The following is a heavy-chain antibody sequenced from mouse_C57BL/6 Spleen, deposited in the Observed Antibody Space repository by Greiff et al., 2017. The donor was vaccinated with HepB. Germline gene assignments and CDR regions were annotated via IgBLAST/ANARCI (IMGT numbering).Heavy chain of an antibody. Sequence: VQLQQPGAELVMPGASVKLSCKASGYTFTSYWMHWVKQRPGQGLEWIGEIDPSDSYTNYNQKFKGKSTLTVDKSSSTAYMQLSSLTSEDSAVYYCARGDGSRSWYFDVWGTGTTVTVSS. CDR3: ARGDGSRSWYFDV. CDR2: IDPSDSYT. J-gene: IGHJ1*03. CDR1: GYTFTSYW. D-gene: IGHD1-1*01. V-gene: IGHV1-69*01.